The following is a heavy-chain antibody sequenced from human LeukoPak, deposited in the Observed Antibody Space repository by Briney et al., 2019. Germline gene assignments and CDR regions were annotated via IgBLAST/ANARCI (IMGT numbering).Heavy chain of an antibody. CDR1: GFTFSSYA. D-gene: IGHD4-23*01. CDR3: AAGDYGGPFDS. V-gene: IGHV3-23*01. Sequence: GGSLRLSCAASGFTFSSYAMSWVRQAPGKGLEWVSAISGSGGSTYYADSVKGRFTISRDNSRSTLYLQMNRLRSEDTAVYYCAAGDYGGPFDSWGQGSLVTVSS. J-gene: IGHJ4*02. CDR2: ISGSGGST.